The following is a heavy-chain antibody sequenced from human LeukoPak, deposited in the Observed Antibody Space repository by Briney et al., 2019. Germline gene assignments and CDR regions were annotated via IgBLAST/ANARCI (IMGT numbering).Heavy chain of an antibody. CDR3: ARPYDSSGYYYDAFDI. CDR2: IYHGGST. Sequence: SETLSLTCTVSGYSISSGYYWGWIRQPPGKGLEWIGSIYHGGSTYYNPSLKSRVTISVDTSKNQFSLKLSSVTAADTAVYYCARPYDSSGYYYDAFDIWGQGTMVTVSS. D-gene: IGHD3-22*01. CDR1: GYSISSGYY. V-gene: IGHV4-38-2*02. J-gene: IGHJ3*02.